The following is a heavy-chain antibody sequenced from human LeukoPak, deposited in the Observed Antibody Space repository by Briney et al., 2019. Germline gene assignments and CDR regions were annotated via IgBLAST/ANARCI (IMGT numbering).Heavy chain of an antibody. D-gene: IGHD2/OR15-2a*01. J-gene: IGHJ4*01. CDR1: GFAFNTYS. Sequence: GGSLRLSCAASGFAFNTYSMNWVRQAPGKGLEWVSFIFSSSTYIYYTDSVKGRFTISRDNARNSLYLQRDNLRAEDRGVYYCARDFYDGLGLDYWGQETLLTVSS. CDR2: IFSSSTYI. CDR3: ARDFYDGLGLDY. V-gene: IGHV3-21*03.